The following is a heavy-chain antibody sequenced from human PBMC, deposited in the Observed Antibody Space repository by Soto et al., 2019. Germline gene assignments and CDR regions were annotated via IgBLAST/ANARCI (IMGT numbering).Heavy chain of an antibody. CDR3: AKREGNTYGLFH. CDR1: GFSFSSYW. J-gene: IGHJ4*02. D-gene: IGHD5-18*01. Sequence: EVQLVESGGGLVQPGGSLRLSCAASGFSFSSYWIHWVRQAPGKGLVWVSRIKTDGSSTDYADSVKGRFTISRDNAKNTLYLPMNSLRAEDTAVYYCAKREGNTYGLFHWGQATLVTVSS. V-gene: IGHV3-74*01. CDR2: IKTDGSST.